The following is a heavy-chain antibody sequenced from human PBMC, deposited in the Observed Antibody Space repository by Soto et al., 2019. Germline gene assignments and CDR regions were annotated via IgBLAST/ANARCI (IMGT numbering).Heavy chain of an antibody. CDR1: GGSISSYY. Sequence: QVQLQESGPGLVKPSETLSLTCTVSGGSISSYYWSWIRQPAGKGLEWIGRIYTSGSTNYNPSLKIRVTMSVDTSKNQFSLKLSSVTAADTAVYYCARVGRSAYASNNWFDPWGQGTLVTVSS. V-gene: IGHV4-4*07. D-gene: IGHD1-26*01. CDR3: ARVGRSAYASNNWFDP. J-gene: IGHJ5*02. CDR2: IYTSGST.